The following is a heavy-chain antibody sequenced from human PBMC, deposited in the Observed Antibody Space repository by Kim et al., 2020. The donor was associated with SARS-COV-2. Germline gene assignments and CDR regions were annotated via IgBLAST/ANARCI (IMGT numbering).Heavy chain of an antibody. CDR1: GGTFSSYA. Sequence: SVKVSCKASGGTFSSYAISWVRQAPGQGLEWMGGIIPIFGTANYAQKFQGRVTITADESTSTAYMELSSLRSEDTAVYYCASCYCGGDLNPGPDAFDIWGQGTMVTVSS. CDR3: ASCYCGGDLNPGPDAFDI. D-gene: IGHD2-21*02. V-gene: IGHV1-69*13. CDR2: IIPIFGTA. J-gene: IGHJ3*02.